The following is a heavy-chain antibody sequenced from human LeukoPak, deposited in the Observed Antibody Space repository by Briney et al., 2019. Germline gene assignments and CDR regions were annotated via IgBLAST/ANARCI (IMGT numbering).Heavy chain of an antibody. J-gene: IGHJ4*02. CDR2: ISYDRATK. CDR1: GFTFSNFA. V-gene: IGHV3-30-3*01. CDR3: ARDRDGYNGPIDY. Sequence: GRSLRLSCAASGFTFSNFAIHWVRQPPGKGLEWVAAISYDRATKYYADSVKGRFTISRDNSKNTLYLQMNSLRAEDTAVYYCARDRDGYNGPIDYWGQGTLVTVSS. D-gene: IGHD5-24*01.